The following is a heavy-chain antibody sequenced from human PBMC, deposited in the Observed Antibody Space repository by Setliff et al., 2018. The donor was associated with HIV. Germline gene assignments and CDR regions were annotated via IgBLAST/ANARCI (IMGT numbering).Heavy chain of an antibody. CDR3: ARDRFTLASSIFGF. CDR2: VNTGKGDT. Sequence: SVKVSCKTSGYTFSNYPIHWLRQAPGQRPEWMGWVNTGKGDTKYSQRFQDRLTITADSSASSVYMELSSLSSDDTAIYYCARDRFTLASSIFGFWGHGTLVTVSS. D-gene: IGHD3-3*01. CDR1: GYTFSNYP. J-gene: IGHJ4*01. V-gene: IGHV1-3*04.